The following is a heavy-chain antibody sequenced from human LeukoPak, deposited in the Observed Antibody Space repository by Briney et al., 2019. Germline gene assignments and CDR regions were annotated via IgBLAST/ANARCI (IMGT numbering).Heavy chain of an antibody. Sequence: PGRSLRLSCAASGFTFSSYAMTWVRQAPGKGLEWVSAISGSGDFTYYADSVKGRFTISRDNSKNTLYLQMNSLRAEDTAVYYCAKEFSSGWRRGVFDYWGQGTLVTVSS. CDR2: ISGSGDFT. CDR3: AKEFSSGWRRGVFDY. D-gene: IGHD6-19*01. J-gene: IGHJ4*02. V-gene: IGHV3-23*01. CDR1: GFTFSSYA.